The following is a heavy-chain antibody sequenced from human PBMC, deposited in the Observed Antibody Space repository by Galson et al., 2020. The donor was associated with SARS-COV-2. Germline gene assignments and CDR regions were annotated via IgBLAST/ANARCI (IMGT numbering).Heavy chain of an antibody. Sequence: GGSLRLSCAASGFSSSSYAMAWVRQAPGKGLEWVSLLNNRGDDTYYADSMKGRFTISRDNSKNILYLQLNNVRSEDTAVYYCAKEGGTGWATDYFQHWGQGILVTVSS. D-gene: IGHD6-19*01. CDR3: AKEGGTGWATDYFQH. J-gene: IGHJ1*01. CDR2: LNNRGDDT. V-gene: IGHV3-23*01. CDR1: GFSSSSYA.